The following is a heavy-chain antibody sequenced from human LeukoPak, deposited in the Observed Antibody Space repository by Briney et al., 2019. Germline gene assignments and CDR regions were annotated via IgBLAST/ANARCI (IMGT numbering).Heavy chain of an antibody. V-gene: IGHV4-59*08. D-gene: IGHD3-9*01. Sequence: SETLSLTCTVSGGSISSYYWSWIRQPPGKGLEWIGYIYYSGSTNYNPSLKSRVTIAVDTYKNQFSLKLSCVTAADTAVYYCARHVHFDWLPREYYFDYWGQGTLVTVSS. CDR1: GGSISSYY. J-gene: IGHJ4*02. CDR3: ARHVHFDWLPREYYFDY. CDR2: IYYSGST.